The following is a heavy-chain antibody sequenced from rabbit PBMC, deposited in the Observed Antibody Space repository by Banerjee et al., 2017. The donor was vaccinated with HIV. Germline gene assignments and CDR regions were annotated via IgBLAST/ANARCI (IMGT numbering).Heavy chain of an antibody. CDR1: GFDLSSYYY. Sequence: QSLEESGGDLVKPGASLTLTCTASGFDLSSYYYMCWVRQAPGKGLEWIGCIYTGSGSAYYASWVNGRFTISRSTSLNTVDLKMTSLTAADTATYFCARDPNTHYSNYAGYGAEGYFNLWGPGTLVTVS. CDR2: IYTGSGSA. CDR3: ARDPNTHYSNYAGYGAEGYFNL. D-gene: IGHD7-1*01. V-gene: IGHV1S43*01. J-gene: IGHJ4*01.